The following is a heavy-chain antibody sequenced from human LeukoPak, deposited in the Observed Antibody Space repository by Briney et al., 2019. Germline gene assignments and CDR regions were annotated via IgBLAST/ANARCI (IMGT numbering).Heavy chain of an antibody. D-gene: IGHD2-2*01. CDR3: ARETVPAALGGNYFDY. CDR2: IYYSGST. CDR1: GGSISSSSYY. V-gene: IGHV4-39*02. J-gene: IGHJ4*02. Sequence: SETLSLTCTVSGGSISSSSYYWGWIRQPPGKGLEWIGSIYYSGSTYYNPSLKSRVTISVDTSKDQFSLKLSSVTAADTAVYYCARETVPAALGGNYFDYWGQGTLVTVSS.